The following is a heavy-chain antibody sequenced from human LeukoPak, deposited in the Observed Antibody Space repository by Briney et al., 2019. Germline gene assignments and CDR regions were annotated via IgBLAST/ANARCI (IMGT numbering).Heavy chain of an antibody. CDR1: GGTFRSAA. Sequence: APVRVSCKASGGTFRSAAISWVRQAPGQGLEWMGGIIPIFNKPDYAQRFQGRVTITADESTSTAYMELSSLTSDDTAVYYCARDWGARWAEYWGKGTLVTVSS. CDR2: IIPIFNKP. V-gene: IGHV1-69*13. J-gene: IGHJ4*02. CDR3: ARDWGARWAEY. D-gene: IGHD5-24*01.